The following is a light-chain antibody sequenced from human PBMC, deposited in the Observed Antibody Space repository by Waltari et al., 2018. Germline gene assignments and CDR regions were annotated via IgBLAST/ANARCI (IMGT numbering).Light chain of an antibody. CDR1: QGVRGN. Sequence: ETVMTQFPATLSVSVGEAATLSCRASQGVRGNLAWYQQKPGQAPRLLIYGGTTRAPGVPARVSGRGFGTECSLTISSLQSEDSAVYYCQQYDQWPMCTFGQGTKLEI. CDR3: QQYDQWPMCT. J-gene: IGKJ2*02. CDR2: GGT. V-gene: IGKV3-15*01.